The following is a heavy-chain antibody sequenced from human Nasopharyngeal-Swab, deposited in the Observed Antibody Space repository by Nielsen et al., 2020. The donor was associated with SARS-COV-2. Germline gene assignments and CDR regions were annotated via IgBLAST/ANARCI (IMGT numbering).Heavy chain of an antibody. V-gene: IGHV3-21*01. CDR2: ISSTTPYI. CDR3: ARDTGGPPNYFDP. Sequence: GGSLRLSCAASGFTFSNFAMSWVRQAPGKGLEWISSISSTTPYIYYADSVKGRFTISRDNAKNSLYLQMNFLRVEDTAMYYCARDTGGPPNYFDPWGQGTLVTVSS. D-gene: IGHD1-7*01. J-gene: IGHJ5*02. CDR1: GFTFSNFA.